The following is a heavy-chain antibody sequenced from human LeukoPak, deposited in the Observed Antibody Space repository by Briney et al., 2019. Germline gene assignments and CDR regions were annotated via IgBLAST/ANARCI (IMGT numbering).Heavy chain of an antibody. J-gene: IGHJ4*02. D-gene: IGHD2/OR15-2a*01. Sequence: GGSLRLSCAASGFTFSSYSMNWVRQAPGKGLEWVSSISSSSSYIYYADSVKGRFTISRDNAKNSLYLQMNSLRAEDTAVYYCARDIGTMAGLLWPSPFDYWGQGTLVTVSS. CDR2: ISSSSSYI. CDR1: GFTFSSYS. CDR3: ARDIGTMAGLLWPSPFDY. V-gene: IGHV3-21*01.